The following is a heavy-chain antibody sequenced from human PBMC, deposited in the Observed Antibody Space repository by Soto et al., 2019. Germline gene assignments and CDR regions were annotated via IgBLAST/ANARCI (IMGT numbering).Heavy chain of an antibody. CDR2: INPNSGGT. CDR3: ARDKEVSELQFWFDV. V-gene: IGHV1-2*04. J-gene: IGHJ6*02. D-gene: IGHD5-18*01. CDR1: GYTFTGYY. Sequence: ASVKVSCKASGYTFTGYYMHWVRQAPGQGLEWMGWINPNSGGTNYAQKFQGWVTMTRDTSISTAYMELSRLRSDDTAVYYCARDKEVSELQFWFDVWGQGTTVTVSS.